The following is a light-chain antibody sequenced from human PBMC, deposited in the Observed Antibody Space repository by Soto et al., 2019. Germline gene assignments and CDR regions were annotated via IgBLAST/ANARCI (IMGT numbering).Light chain of an antibody. V-gene: IGKV3-15*01. CDR3: QQYNNWPPLS. J-gene: IGKJ4*01. CDR1: QSVSSN. CDR2: GAS. Sequence: EIVMTQSPATLSVSPGERATLSCRASQSVSSNLAWYQQKPGQAPRLPIYGASTRATGIPARFSASGSGTEFSPTISSLQSEDFAVYCCQQYNNWPPLSFGGGTKVQIK.